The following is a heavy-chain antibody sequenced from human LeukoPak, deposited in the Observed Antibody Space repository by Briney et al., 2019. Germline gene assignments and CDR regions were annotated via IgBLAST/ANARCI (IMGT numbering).Heavy chain of an antibody. Sequence: ASVKVSCKASGGTFSSYAISWVRQAPGQGLEWMGRIIPILGIANYAQKFQGRVTITADKSTSTAYMELSSLRSEDMAVYYCARDLAGSYRCWFDPWGQGTLVTVSS. CDR2: IIPILGIA. J-gene: IGHJ5*02. CDR1: GGTFSSYA. V-gene: IGHV1-69*04. D-gene: IGHD1-26*01. CDR3: ARDLAGSYRCWFDP.